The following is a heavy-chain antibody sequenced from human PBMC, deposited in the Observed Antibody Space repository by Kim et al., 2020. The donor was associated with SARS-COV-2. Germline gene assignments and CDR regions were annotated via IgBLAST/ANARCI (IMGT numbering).Heavy chain of an antibody. D-gene: IGHD1-26*01. CDR2: INHSGSI. V-gene: IGHV4-34*01. CDR1: GGSFSGYY. CDR3: SRGFGPNAQRGSYYLWYF. J-gene: IGHJ2*01. Sequence: SETLSLTCAVYGGSFSGYYWSWIRQPPGKGLEWIGEINHSGSINYNPSLKSRVTISVDTSKNQFSLKLSSVTAADTAVYYCSRGFGPNAQRGSYYLWYF.